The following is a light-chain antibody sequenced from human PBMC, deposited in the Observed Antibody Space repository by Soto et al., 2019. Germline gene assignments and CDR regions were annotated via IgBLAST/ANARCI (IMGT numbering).Light chain of an antibody. Sequence: EIVLTQSPGTLSLSPGERATLSCRASQSVSSSYLAWYQQKPGQAPRLLIYGASGRATGIPDRFSGSGSGTDFTLTISRLEPEDFALYYCQQYGSSPWTFGQGTKV. CDR1: QSVSSSY. V-gene: IGKV3-20*01. CDR2: GAS. J-gene: IGKJ1*01. CDR3: QQYGSSPWT.